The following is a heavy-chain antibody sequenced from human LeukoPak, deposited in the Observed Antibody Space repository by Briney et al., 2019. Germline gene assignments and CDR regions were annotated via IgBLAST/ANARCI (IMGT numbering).Heavy chain of an antibody. J-gene: IGHJ4*02. V-gene: IGHV3-33*08. CDR1: GFTFSSYS. CDR3: ARGSGFDY. Sequence: GGSLRLSCVASGFTFSSYSMNWVRQAPGKGLEWVAVIWYDGSNKYYADSVKGRFTISRDNSKNTLYLQMNSLRAEDTAVYYCARGSGFDYWGQGTLVTVSS. CDR2: IWYDGSNK. D-gene: IGHD6-19*01.